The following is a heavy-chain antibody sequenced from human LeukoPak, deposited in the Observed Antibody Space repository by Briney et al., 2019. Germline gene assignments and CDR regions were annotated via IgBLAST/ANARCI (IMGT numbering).Heavy chain of an antibody. Sequence: SETLSLTCAVYGGSFSGYYWSWIRQPLGKGLEWIGEINHSENTDYNPSLKSRVTISVDTSKNQFSLKLSSVTAADTAVYYCASSYYYDSSGYLPFDYWGQGTLVTVSS. CDR1: GGSFSGYY. D-gene: IGHD3-22*01. V-gene: IGHV4-34*01. J-gene: IGHJ4*02. CDR2: INHSENT. CDR3: ASSYYYDSSGYLPFDY.